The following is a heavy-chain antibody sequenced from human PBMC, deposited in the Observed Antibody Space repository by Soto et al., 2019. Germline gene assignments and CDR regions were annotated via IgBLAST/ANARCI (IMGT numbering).Heavy chain of an antibody. CDR1: GFTFSSYA. CDR3: AKDGILNLSGSPRYFDY. CDR2: ISYDGSNK. V-gene: IGHV3-30-3*01. D-gene: IGHD1-20*01. Sequence: PGGSLRLSCAASGFTFSSYAMHWVRQAPGKGLEWVAVISYDGSNKYYADSVKGRFTISRDNSKNTLYLQMNSLRAEDTAVYYCAKDGILNLSGSPRYFDYWGQGTLVTVSS. J-gene: IGHJ4*02.